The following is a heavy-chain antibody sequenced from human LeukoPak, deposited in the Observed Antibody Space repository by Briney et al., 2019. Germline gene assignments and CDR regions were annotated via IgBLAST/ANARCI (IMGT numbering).Heavy chain of an antibody. CDR1: RFKFDGYS. J-gene: IGHJ4*02. D-gene: IGHD2-21*02. CDR3: AKAHNCGGGCSLDY. Sequence: GGSLRLSCAASRFKFDGYSMHWVRQAPGKGLEWVSLITWDGYPFYADSVKGRFTISRDTTKNSLYLQMNSLRIEDTALYYCAKAHNCGGGCSLDYWGQGTLVTVSS. CDR2: ITWDGYP. V-gene: IGHV3-43*01.